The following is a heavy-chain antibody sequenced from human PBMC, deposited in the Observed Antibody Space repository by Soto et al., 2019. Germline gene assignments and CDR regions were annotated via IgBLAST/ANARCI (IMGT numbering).Heavy chain of an antibody. CDR2: IYSGGST. V-gene: IGHV3-66*01. D-gene: IGHD4-17*01. CDR3: ARDALDYGEEKNRDNYYYYYGMDV. Sequence: GGSLRLSCAASGFTVSSNYMSWVRQAPGKGLEWVSVIYSGGSTYYADSVKGRFTISRDNSKNTLYLQMNSLRAEDTAVYYCARDALDYGEEKNRDNYYYYYGMDVWGQGTTVTVSS. CDR1: GFTVSSNY. J-gene: IGHJ6*02.